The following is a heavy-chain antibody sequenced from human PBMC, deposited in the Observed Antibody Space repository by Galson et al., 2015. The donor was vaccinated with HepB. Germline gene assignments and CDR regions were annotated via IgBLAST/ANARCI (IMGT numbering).Heavy chain of an antibody. CDR1: GYRFTNNW. J-gene: IGHJ6*04. CDR2: VYPGDSDT. V-gene: IGHV5-51*03. Sequence: QSGAEVKKPGESLQISCKASGYRFTNNWIGWVRQMPGKGLEWLGSVYPGDSDTRYNPSLQGQVTISADKSISTAYLHWSSLKASDTAVYYCTGWGSEYTFYYDMDVWGRGTAVIVSS. CDR3: TGWGSEYTFYYDMDV. D-gene: IGHD2/OR15-2a*01.